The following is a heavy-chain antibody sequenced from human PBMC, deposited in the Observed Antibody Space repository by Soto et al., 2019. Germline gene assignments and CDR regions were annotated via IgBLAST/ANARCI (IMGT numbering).Heavy chain of an antibody. Sequence: PGGSQRVSCAAAGFTFNDAWMNWVRQAPGKGLEWVGRVKSKVDGGSIDYAAPVRGRFTISRDDSRNTVDLQMNSLSAEDSAMYYCSADLPDWAAYAFDYWGQGTLVTVSS. V-gene: IGHV3-15*07. J-gene: IGHJ4*02. CDR1: GFTFNDAW. CDR2: VKSKVDGGSI. CDR3: SADLPDWAAYAFDY. D-gene: IGHD2-21*01.